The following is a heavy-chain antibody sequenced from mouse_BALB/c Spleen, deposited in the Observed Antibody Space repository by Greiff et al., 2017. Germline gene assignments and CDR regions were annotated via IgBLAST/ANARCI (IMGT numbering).Heavy chain of an antibody. Sequence: VQLQESGAELAKPGASVKMSCKASGYTFTSYWMHWVNQRPGQGLEWIGYINPSTGYTEYNQKFKDKATLTADKSSSTAYMQLSSLTSEDSAVYYCANYDYDEGYFDYWGQGTTLTVSS. V-gene: IGHV1-7*01. D-gene: IGHD2-4*01. CDR2: INPSTGYT. CDR3: ANYDYDEGYFDY. J-gene: IGHJ2*01. CDR1: GYTFTSYW.